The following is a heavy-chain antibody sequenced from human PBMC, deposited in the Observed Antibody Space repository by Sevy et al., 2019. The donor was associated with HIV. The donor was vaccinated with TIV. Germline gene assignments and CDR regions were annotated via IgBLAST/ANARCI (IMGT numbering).Heavy chain of an antibody. CDR1: GFTFSSYS. CDR3: ARGGYSYGDAFDI. Sequence: GGSLRLSCAASGFTFSSYSMNWVRQAPGKGLEWVSSISSSSYIYYADSVKGRFTISRDNAKNSLYLQMNSLRAEDTAVYYCARGGYSYGDAFDIWGQGTMVTVSS. CDR2: ISSSSYI. V-gene: IGHV3-21*01. D-gene: IGHD5-18*01. J-gene: IGHJ3*02.